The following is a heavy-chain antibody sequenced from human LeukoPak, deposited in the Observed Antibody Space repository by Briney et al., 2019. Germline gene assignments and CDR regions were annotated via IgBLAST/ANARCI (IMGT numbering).Heavy chain of an antibody. CDR3: ARTGITGTTAFDY. D-gene: IGHD1-7*01. Sequence: ASVKVSCKASGYTFTSYYMHWVRQAPGPGLEWMGIINPSGGSTSYAQKFQGRVTMTRDMSTSTVYMELSSLRSEDTAVYYCARTGITGTTAFDYWGQGTLVTVSS. V-gene: IGHV1-46*01. J-gene: IGHJ4*02. CDR1: GYTFTSYY. CDR2: INPSGGST.